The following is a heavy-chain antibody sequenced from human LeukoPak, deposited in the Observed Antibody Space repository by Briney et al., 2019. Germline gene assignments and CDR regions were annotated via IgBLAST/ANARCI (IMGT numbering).Heavy chain of an antibody. CDR2: IYYTGIT. D-gene: IGHD6-19*01. Sequence: SETLSLTCTVSGGSISSYYWSWIRQPPGKGLEWIGYIYYTGITNYNPSLESRVTISVDTSKNQFSLRLTSVTAADTAVYYCARRAVAENYFDYWGQGTLVTDSS. J-gene: IGHJ4*02. V-gene: IGHV4-59*12. CDR1: GGSISSYY. CDR3: ARRAVAENYFDY.